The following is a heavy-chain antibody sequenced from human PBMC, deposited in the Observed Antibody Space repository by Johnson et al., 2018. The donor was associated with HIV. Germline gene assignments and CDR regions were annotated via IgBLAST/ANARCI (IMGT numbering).Heavy chain of an antibody. J-gene: IGHJ3*02. V-gene: IGHV3-15*01. CDR2: IKIKTDGGTT. D-gene: IGHD3-16*01. CDR1: GFTFSNAW. CDR3: ARDELGEDAFDI. Sequence: VQLVESGGGLVQPGGSLRLSCAASGFTFSNAWMSWVRQAPGKGLEWVGRIKIKTDGGTTDYAAPVKGRFTISRDNSKNTLYLQMNSLRAEDTAVYYCARDELGEDAFDIWGQGTMVTVSS.